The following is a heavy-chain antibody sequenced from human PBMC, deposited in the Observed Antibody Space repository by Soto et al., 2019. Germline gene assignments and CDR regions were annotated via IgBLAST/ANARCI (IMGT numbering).Heavy chain of an antibody. D-gene: IGHD3-10*01. CDR1: GYTFTSYD. V-gene: IGHV1-8*01. Sequence: QVQLVQSGAEVKKPGASVKVSCKASGYTFTSYDINWVRQAPGQGLEWMGWMNPNTGDTGYAQTFQDRVTLTRNTSTGTAYMELRGLRSEDTAVYYCARVRGRQYYALGSYAFSDKWGQGTRVTVSS. CDR3: ARVRGRQYYALGSYAFSDK. CDR2: MNPNTGDT. J-gene: IGHJ1*01.